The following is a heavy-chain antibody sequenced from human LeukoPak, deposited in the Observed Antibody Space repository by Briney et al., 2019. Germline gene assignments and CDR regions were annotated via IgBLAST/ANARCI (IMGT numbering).Heavy chain of an antibody. CDR2: TSAYNGNT. V-gene: IGHV1-18*01. Sequence: ASVKVSCKASGYTFTSYGISWVRQAPGQGLEWMGLTSAYNGNTNYAQQLQGRVTMTTDTSTCTAYMELRSLRSDGTAVYYCARAPGVCPDYWGQGTLVTVSS. CDR1: GYTFTSYG. D-gene: IGHD3-10*01. CDR3: ARAPGVCPDY. J-gene: IGHJ4*02.